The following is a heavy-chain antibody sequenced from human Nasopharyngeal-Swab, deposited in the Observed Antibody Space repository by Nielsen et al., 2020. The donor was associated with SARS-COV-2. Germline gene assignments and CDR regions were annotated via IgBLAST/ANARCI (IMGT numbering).Heavy chain of an antibody. J-gene: IGHJ4*02. CDR2: IYYIGST. CDR1: GGSISSSSYY. CDR3: ASPDESGY. Sequence: SETLSLTCTVSGGSISSSSYYWGWIRQPPGKGLEWIGSIYYIGSTYYNPSLKSRVTISVDTSKNQFSLKLSSVTAADTAVYYCASPDESGYWGQGTLVTVSS. D-gene: IGHD1-14*01. V-gene: IGHV4-39*01.